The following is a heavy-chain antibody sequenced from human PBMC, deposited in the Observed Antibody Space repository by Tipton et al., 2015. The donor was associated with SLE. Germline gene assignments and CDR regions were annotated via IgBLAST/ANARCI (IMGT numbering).Heavy chain of an antibody. V-gene: IGHV4-31*03. D-gene: IGHD6-19*01. CDR2: IYHSGSV. J-gene: IGHJ6*03. Sequence: TLSLTCSVSGGSINSGGYYWSWIRQHPGKGLEWIGYIYHSGSVFFNPSLKSRVTISLATSKNQFSLNLTSVTAADTAIYYCARSSSGWYKGAMDVWGKGTTVIVSS. CDR3: ARSSSGWYKGAMDV. CDR1: GGSINSGGYY.